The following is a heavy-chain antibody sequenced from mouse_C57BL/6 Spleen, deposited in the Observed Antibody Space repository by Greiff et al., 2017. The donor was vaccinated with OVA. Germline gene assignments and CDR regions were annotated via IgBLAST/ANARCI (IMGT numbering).Heavy chain of an antibody. CDR2: INPNYGTT. CDR3: ARKEGSDDGNYGDYAMDY. V-gene: IGHV1-39*01. J-gene: IGHJ4*01. D-gene: IGHD2-3*01. CDR1: GYSFTDYN. Sequence: EVQLQQSGPELVKPGASVKISCKASGYSFTDYNMNWVKQSNGKSLEWIGVINPNYGTTSYNQKFKGKATLTVDQSSSTAYMQLNSLTSEDSAVYYCARKEGSDDGNYGDYAMDYWGQGTSVTVSS.